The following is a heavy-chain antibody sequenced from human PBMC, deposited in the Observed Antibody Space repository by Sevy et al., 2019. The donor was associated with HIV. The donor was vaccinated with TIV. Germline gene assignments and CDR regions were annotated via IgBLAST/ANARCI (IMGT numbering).Heavy chain of an antibody. CDR1: GFTFSSYA. Sequence: GGSLRLSCAASGFTFSSYAMHWVRQAPGKGLEWVAVISYDGSNKYYADSVKGRFTISRDNSKNTLYLQMNSLRAEDTAEYYWAEKGHDDSCGYYFWCPIDFWGQGTMVTVS. CDR2: ISYDGSNK. V-gene: IGHV3-30-3*01. CDR3: AEKGHDDSCGYYFWCPIDF. J-gene: IGHJ3*01. D-gene: IGHD3-22*01.